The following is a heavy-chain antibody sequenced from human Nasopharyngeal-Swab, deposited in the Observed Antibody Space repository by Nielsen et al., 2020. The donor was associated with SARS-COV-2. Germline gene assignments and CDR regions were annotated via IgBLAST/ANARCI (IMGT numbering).Heavy chain of an antibody. D-gene: IGHD5-18*01. J-gene: IGHJ4*02. V-gene: IGHV4-59*08. CDR3: ARQENSYGLSYFDY. CDR1: GGSINSSY. Sequence: SETLSLTCTVSGGSINSSYWSWIRQPPGKGLEWIGYISYSGSTNYNPSLTSRVTISVDTSKNQFSLKLSSVTAADTAVYYCARQENSYGLSYFDYWGQGTLVTVSS. CDR2: ISYSGST.